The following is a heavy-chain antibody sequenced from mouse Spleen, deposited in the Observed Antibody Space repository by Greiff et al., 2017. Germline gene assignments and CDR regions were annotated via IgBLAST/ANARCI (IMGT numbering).Heavy chain of an antibody. D-gene: IGHD2-14*01. Sequence: EVNLVESGGGLVKPGGSLKLSCAASGFTFSSYGMSWVRQTPEKRLEWVATISGGGSYTYYPDSVKGRFTISRDNAKNNLYLQMSSLRSEDTALYYCARHEEVLYYFDYWGQGTTLTVSS. J-gene: IGHJ2*01. CDR3: ARHEEVLYYFDY. CDR2: ISGGGSYT. CDR1: GFTFSSYG. V-gene: IGHV5-9-2*01.